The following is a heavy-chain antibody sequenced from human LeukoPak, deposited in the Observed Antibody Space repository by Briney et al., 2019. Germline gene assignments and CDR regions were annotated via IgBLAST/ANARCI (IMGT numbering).Heavy chain of an antibody. V-gene: IGHV4-30-4*08. Sequence: SQTLSLTCTVSGGSISSGDYYWSWIRQPPGKGLEWIGYIYYSGSTYYNPSLKSRVTISVDTSKNQFSLKLSSVTAADTAVYCCASITVTLLGFDYWGQGTLVTVSS. CDR1: GGSISSGDYY. CDR3: ASITVTLLGFDY. CDR2: IYYSGST. D-gene: IGHD4-17*01. J-gene: IGHJ4*02.